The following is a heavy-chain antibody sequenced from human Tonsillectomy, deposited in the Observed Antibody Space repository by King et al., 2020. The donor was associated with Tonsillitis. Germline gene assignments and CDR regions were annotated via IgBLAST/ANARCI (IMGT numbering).Heavy chain of an antibody. CDR2: IYDTGRT. V-gene: IGHV4-30-4*07. D-gene: IGHD7-27*01. Sequence: QLQESGPRLVKPSQTLSLTCAVSGGSISSGGYSWSWIRQPPGKGLEYIGHIYDTGRTYYNPSLKSRVTISLDTSKNQFSLKLNSVTAADTAVYYFSRGVLGRTNCFDPPGRGTLVTVSS. CDR3: SRGVLGRTNCFDP. J-gene: IGHJ5*02. CDR1: GGSISSGGYS.